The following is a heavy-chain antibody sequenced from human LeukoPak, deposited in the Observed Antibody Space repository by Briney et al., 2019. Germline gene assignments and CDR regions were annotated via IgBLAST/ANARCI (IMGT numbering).Heavy chain of an antibody. CDR2: IYYSWST. CDR3: ARTPIKFDWDYYYYYGMDV. Sequence: SETLSLTCTVSGGSISSYYWSWIRQPPGKGLEWIGYIYYSWSTNYNPSLTRRVTISVDTSKNQFSLKLISVTAADTAVYYCARTPIKFDWDYYYYYGMDVWGQGTTVTVSS. CDR1: GGSISSYY. J-gene: IGHJ6*02. D-gene: IGHD3-9*01. V-gene: IGHV4-59*01.